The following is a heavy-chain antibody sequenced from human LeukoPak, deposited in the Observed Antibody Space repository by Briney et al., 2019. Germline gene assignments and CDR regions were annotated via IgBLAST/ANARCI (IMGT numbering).Heavy chain of an antibody. Sequence: GGSLRLSCAASGFTFSNAWMSWVRQAPGKGLEWVGRIKSKTDGGTTDYAAPVKGRFTISRDDSKNTLCLQMNSLKTEDTAVYYCTTAAPYCSSTSCLDCWGQGTLVTVSS. D-gene: IGHD2-2*01. CDR2: IKSKTDGGTT. CDR3: TTAAPYCSSTSCLDC. J-gene: IGHJ4*02. V-gene: IGHV3-15*01. CDR1: GFTFSNAW.